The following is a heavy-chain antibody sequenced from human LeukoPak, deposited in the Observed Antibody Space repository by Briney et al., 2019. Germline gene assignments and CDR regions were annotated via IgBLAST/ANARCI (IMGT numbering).Heavy chain of an antibody. J-gene: IGHJ5*02. CDR1: GGSISSYY. Sequence: SETLSLTCTVSGGSISSYYWSWIRQPAGKGLEWIGRIYTSGSTNYNPSLKSRVTISVDTSKNQFSLKLSSVTAADTAVYYCAREMYYYDSRWFDPWGQGTLVTVSS. CDR2: IYTSGST. V-gene: IGHV4-4*07. CDR3: AREMYYYDSRWFDP. D-gene: IGHD3-22*01.